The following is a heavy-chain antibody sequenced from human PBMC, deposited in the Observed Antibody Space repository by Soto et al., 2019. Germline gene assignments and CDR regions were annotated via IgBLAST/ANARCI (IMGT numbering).Heavy chain of an antibody. D-gene: IGHD3-9*01. Sequence: PSETLSLTCAVYGGSFSGYYWSWIRQPPGKGLERIGEINHSGSTNYNPSLKSRVTISVDTSKNQFSLKLSSVTAADTAVYYCARGRTGVLRYLIRAFDYWGQGTLVT. V-gene: IGHV4-34*01. CDR1: GGSFSGYY. J-gene: IGHJ4*02. CDR2: INHSGST. CDR3: ARGRTGVLRYLIRAFDY.